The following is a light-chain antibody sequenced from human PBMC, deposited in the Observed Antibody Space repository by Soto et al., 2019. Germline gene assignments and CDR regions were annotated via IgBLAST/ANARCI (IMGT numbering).Light chain of an antibody. CDR2: EAS. J-gene: IGKJ4*01. CDR1: QDITND. Sequence: GDRVTITCQASQDITNDLNWYQQKPGKAPKVLIYEASNLETGVPSRFSGSGSGTDFTFTISSLQPEDIATYFCQQYDNVPLTFGGGPRWRSN. CDR3: QQYDNVPLT. V-gene: IGKV1-33*01.